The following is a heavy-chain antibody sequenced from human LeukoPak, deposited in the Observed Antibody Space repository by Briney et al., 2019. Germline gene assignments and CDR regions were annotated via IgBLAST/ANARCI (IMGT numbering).Heavy chain of an antibody. CDR3: ARDVIAAAGLDAFDI. D-gene: IGHD6-13*01. CDR2: IWYDGSNK. V-gene: IGHV3-33*01. CDR1: GFTFSSYG. J-gene: IGHJ3*02. Sequence: PGGSLRLSCAASGFTFSSYGMHWVRQAPGKGLEWVAVIWYDGSNKYYADSVKGRFTISRDNSKNTLYLQMNSLRAEDTAVYYCARDVIAAAGLDAFDIWGQGTMATVSS.